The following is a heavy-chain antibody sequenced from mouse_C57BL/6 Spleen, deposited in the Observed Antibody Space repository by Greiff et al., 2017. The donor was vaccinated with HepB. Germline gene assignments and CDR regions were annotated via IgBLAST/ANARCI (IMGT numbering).Heavy chain of an antibody. D-gene: IGHD1-1*01. Sequence: VKLQESGAELVRPGASVTLSCKASGYTFTDYEMHWVKQTPVHGLEWIGAIDPETGGTAYNQKFKGKAILTADKSSSTAYMELRSLTSEDSAVYYCTRLTTVVATGYFDYWGQGTTLTVSS. CDR2: IDPETGGT. J-gene: IGHJ2*01. CDR1: GYTFTDYE. CDR3: TRLTTVVATGYFDY. V-gene: IGHV1-15*01.